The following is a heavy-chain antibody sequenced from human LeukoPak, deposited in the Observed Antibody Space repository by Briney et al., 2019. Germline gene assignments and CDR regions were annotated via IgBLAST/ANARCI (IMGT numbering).Heavy chain of an antibody. CDR1: GFTFSRYW. J-gene: IGHJ4*02. D-gene: IGHD3-22*01. CDR3: ARVDGSGSIPDY. Sequence: GGSLRLSCAASGFTFSRYWMSWVRQAPGKGLEWVASIKQDGSERYYVDSVMGRFTISRDNAKNSLHLQMNSVRAEDTAVYYCARVDGSGSIPDYWGLGTLVIVSS. V-gene: IGHV3-7*01. CDR2: IKQDGSER.